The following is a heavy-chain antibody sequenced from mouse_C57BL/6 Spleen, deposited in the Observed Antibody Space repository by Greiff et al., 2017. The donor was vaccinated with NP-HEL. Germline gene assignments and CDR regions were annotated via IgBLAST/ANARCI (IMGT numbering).Heavy chain of an antibody. V-gene: IGHV1-26*01. CDR1: GYTFTDYY. Sequence: VQLQQSGPELVKPGASVKISCKASGYTFTDYYMNWVKQSHGKSLEWIGDINPNNGGTSYNQKFKGKATLTVDKSSSTAYMELRSLTYEDSAVYYSARGYNYGSSPFYYWGQGTTLTVSS. D-gene: IGHD1-1*01. J-gene: IGHJ2*01. CDR2: INPNNGGT. CDR3: ARGYNYGSSPFYY.